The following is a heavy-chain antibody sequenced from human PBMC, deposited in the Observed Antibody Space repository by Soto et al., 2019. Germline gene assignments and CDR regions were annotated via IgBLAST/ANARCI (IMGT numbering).Heavy chain of an antibody. CDR1: GGSISSGDYY. D-gene: IGHD1-7*01. Sequence: SETLSLTCTVSGGSISSGDYYWSWIRQPPGKGLEWIGYIYYSGSTYYNPSLKSRVTISVDTSKNQFSLKLSSVTAADTAVYYCAREGNWNYEGYYGMDVWGQGTTVTVSS. CDR2: IYYSGST. V-gene: IGHV4-30-4*01. J-gene: IGHJ6*02. CDR3: AREGNWNYEGYYGMDV.